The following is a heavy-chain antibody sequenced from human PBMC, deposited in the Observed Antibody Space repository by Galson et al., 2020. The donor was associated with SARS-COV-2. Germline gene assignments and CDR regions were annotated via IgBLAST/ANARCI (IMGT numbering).Heavy chain of an antibody. CDR3: ARDRKGIVVVPAAYYYYYMDV. V-gene: IGHV1-69*13. CDR2: IIPIFGTA. D-gene: IGHD2-2*01. Sequence: SVKVSCKASGGTFSSYAISWVRQAPGQGLEWMGGIIPIFGTANYAQKFQGRVTITADESTSTAYMELSSLRSEDTAVYYCARDRKGIVVVPAAYYYYYMDVWGKGTTVTVSS. CDR1: GGTFSSYA. J-gene: IGHJ6*03.